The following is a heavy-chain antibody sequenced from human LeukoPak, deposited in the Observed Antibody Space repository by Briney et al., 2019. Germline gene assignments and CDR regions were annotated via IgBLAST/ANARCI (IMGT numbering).Heavy chain of an antibody. J-gene: IGHJ5*02. CDR2: IIPILGIA. V-gene: IGHV1-69*04. CDR3: ARDLAAAGNNWFDP. D-gene: IGHD6-13*01. CDR1: GGTFSSYA. Sequence: GASVKVSCKASGGTFSSYAISWLRQAPGQGLEWMGRIIPILGIANYAQKFQGRVTITADKSTSTAYMELSSLRSEDTAVYYCARDLAAAGNNWFDPWGQGTLVTVSS.